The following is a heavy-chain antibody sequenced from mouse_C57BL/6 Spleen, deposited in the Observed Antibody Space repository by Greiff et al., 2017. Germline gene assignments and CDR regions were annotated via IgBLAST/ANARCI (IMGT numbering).Heavy chain of an antibody. Sequence: QVQLQQSGPELVKPGASVKISCKASGYAFSSSWMNWVKQRPGKGIEWIGRIYPGDGDTNYNGKFKGKATLTADKSSSTAYMQLSSLTSEDSAVYFCARGVYYAMDYWGQGTSVTVSS. J-gene: IGHJ4*01. CDR1: GYAFSSSW. CDR2: IYPGDGDT. CDR3: ARGVYYAMDY. V-gene: IGHV1-82*01.